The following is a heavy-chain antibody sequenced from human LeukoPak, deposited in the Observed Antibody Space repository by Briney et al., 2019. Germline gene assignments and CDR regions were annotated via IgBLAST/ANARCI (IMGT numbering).Heavy chain of an antibody. V-gene: IGHV3-7*01. CDR2: IKEDGSEK. J-gene: IGHJ6*02. D-gene: IGHD4-11*01. CDR3: ARAPHYSNYGPYYYGMDV. Sequence: GGSLRLSCTASGFTFSTYCMSWVRQAPGEGLEWVADIKEDGSEKHYVDSVKGRFTISRDNAKNSVFLQVNTLRAEDTAVYYCARAPHYSNYGPYYYGMDVWGQGTTVTVSS. CDR1: GFTFSTYC.